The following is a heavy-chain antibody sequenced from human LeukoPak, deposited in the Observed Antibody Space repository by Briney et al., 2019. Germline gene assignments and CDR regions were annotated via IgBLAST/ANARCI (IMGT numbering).Heavy chain of an antibody. CDR1: GFTFSTFT. Sequence: PGGSLRLSCVVSGFTFSTFTMNWVRQASGKGLEWVSCISSSSSYIYYADSVKGRFTISRDNAKKSLYLQMNSLRAEDTAVYYCAGPMGPAAIFGFDYWGQGTLVTVSS. D-gene: IGHD2-2*01. J-gene: IGHJ4*02. V-gene: IGHV3-21*01. CDR2: ISSSSSYI. CDR3: AGPMGPAAIFGFDY.